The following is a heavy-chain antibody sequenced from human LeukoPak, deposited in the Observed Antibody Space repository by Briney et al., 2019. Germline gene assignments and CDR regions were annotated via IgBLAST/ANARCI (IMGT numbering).Heavy chain of an antibody. V-gene: IGHV1-69*06. D-gene: IGHD6-19*01. CDR1: GGTFSSYA. Sequence: SVKVSCKASGGTFSSYAISWVRQAPGQGLEWMGGIIPIFGTANYAQKFQGRATITADKSTSTAYMELSSLRSEDTAVYYCARGPSSGWYDWFDPWGQGTLVTVSS. CDR3: ARGPSSGWYDWFDP. J-gene: IGHJ5*02. CDR2: IIPIFGTA.